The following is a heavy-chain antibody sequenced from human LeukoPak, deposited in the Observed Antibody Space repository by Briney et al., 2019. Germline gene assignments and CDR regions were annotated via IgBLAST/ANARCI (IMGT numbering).Heavy chain of an antibody. CDR1: GFTFNSYS. Sequence: GGSLRLSCAASGFTFNSYSMHWVRQAPGKGLEWVTAISDDETYKFYADSVKGRFTISRDNSKNTLYLQMNSLRAEDTAVYYCAKGGGYEAQYYYYYLDVWGKGTTVTISS. CDR2: ISDDETYK. V-gene: IGHV3-30-3*01. J-gene: IGHJ6*03. CDR3: AKGGGYEAQYYYYYLDV. D-gene: IGHD5-12*01.